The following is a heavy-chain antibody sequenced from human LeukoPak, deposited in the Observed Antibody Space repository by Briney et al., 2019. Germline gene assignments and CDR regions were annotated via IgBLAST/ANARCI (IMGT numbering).Heavy chain of an antibody. Sequence: GESLKISCKGSGYSFTSYWIGWVRQMPGKGLEWMGLIYPGDSDTRYSLSFQGQVTISADRSISTAYLQWSSLEASDTAFYYCARLPVHAYFDYWGQGTLVTVSS. CDR2: IYPGDSDT. J-gene: IGHJ4*02. CDR1: GYSFTSYW. V-gene: IGHV5-51*01. CDR3: ARLPVHAYFDY. D-gene: IGHD1-1*01.